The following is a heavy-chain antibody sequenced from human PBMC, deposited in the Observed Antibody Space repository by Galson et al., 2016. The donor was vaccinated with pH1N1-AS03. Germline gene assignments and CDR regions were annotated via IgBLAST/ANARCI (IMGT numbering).Heavy chain of an antibody. CDR2: LSYDDTYK. D-gene: IGHD3/OR15-3a*01. CDR1: GFTLTNHP. CDR3: ARGLQKPSQLWLLAPFDT. J-gene: IGHJ3*02. Sequence: SLRLSCAASGFTLTNHPLHWVRQAPGKGLEWVAVLSYDDTYKYYAESVKGRFSIFRDMSDNTLYLQMGSLRPEDTAIYFCARGLQKPSQLWLLAPFDTWGQGTMVSVSS. V-gene: IGHV3-30*14.